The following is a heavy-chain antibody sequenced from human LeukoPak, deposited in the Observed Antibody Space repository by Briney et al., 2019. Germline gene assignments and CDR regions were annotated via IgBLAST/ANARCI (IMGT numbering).Heavy chain of an antibody. V-gene: IGHV4-34*01. J-gene: IGHJ5*02. CDR2: INHSGST. Sequence: SETLSLTCAVYGGSFSGYYWSWIRQPPGKGLEWIGEINHSGSTNYNPSLKSRVTISVDTSKNQFSLKLSSVTAADTAVYYCASGWTAIVATIFDPWGQGALVTVSS. CDR3: ASGWTAIVATIFDP. CDR1: GGSFSGYY. D-gene: IGHD5-12*01.